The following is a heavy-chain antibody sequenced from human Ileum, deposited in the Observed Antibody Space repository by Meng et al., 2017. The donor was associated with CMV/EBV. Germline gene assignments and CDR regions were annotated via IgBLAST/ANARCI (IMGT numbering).Heavy chain of an antibody. Sequence: GESLKISCAASGFTFSSYGVSWVRQAPGKGLEWVSAITGSGRTTYYADSVKGRFTISRDNSKNTLYLHMNSLRAEDTAVYYCAKIDQQQNYFDCCGQATLV. V-gene: IGHV3-23*01. CDR1: GFTFSSYG. CDR2: ITGSGRTT. J-gene: IGHJ4*02. D-gene: IGHD6-13*01. CDR3: AKIDQQQNYFDC.